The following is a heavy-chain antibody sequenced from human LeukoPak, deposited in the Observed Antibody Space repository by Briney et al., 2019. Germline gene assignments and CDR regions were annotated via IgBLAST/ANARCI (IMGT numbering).Heavy chain of an antibody. D-gene: IGHD4-11*01. J-gene: IGHJ4*02. V-gene: IGHV3-30-3*01. CDR3: ARTYSNLFDY. Sequence: PGGSLRLSCAVSGFTFTSYAMHWVRQAPGKGLEWVAVVSADGSKKYYADSVRGRFTTSRDNSKNTVYLQMNSLRAEDTAVYYCARTYSNLFDYWGQGTLVTVSS. CDR2: VSADGSKK. CDR1: GFTFTSYA.